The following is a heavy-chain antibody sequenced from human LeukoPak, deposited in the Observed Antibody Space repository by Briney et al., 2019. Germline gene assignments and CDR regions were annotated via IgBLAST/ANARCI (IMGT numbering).Heavy chain of an antibody. CDR1: GGTFSSYA. Sequence: SVKVSCKASGGTFSSYAISWVRQAPGQGLEWMGRIIPIFGIANYAQKFQGRVTITAGKSTSTAYMELSSLRSEDTAVYYCARGMLGVTDNWFDPWGQGTLVTVSS. CDR2: IIPIFGIA. CDR3: ARGMLGVTDNWFDP. J-gene: IGHJ5*02. V-gene: IGHV1-69*04. D-gene: IGHD3-10*02.